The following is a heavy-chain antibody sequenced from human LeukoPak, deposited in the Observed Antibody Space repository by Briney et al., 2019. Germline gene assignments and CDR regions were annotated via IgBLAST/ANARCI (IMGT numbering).Heavy chain of an antibody. D-gene: IGHD3-10*02. J-gene: IGHJ6*03. CDR1: GGSFSGYY. CDR3: ARGGPMSHVRDYYMDV. Sequence: SETLSLTCAVYGGSFSGYYWSWIHQPPGKGLEWIGEINHSGSTNYNPSLKSRVTISVDTSKNQFSLKLSSVTAADTAVYYCARGGPMSHVRDYYMDVWGKGTTVTVSS. V-gene: IGHV4-34*01. CDR2: INHSGST.